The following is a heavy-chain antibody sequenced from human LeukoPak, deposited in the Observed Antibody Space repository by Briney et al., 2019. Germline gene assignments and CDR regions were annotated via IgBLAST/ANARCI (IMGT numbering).Heavy chain of an antibody. J-gene: IGHJ4*02. CDR3: AGGRGGSGWIDY. V-gene: IGHV4-59*02. CDR1: DGSVSAYY. CDR2: IYNSGST. Sequence: PSGTLSLPCTVSDGSVSAYYWSWIRQPPGKGLEWIGYIYNSGSTNYNPSLKSRVTISVDTSKNQFSLKLSSVTAADTAVYYCAGGRGGSGWIDYWGQGTLVTVSS. D-gene: IGHD6-19*01.